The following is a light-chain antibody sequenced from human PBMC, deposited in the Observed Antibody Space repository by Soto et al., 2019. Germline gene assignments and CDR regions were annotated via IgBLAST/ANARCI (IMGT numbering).Light chain of an antibody. CDR1: QGVSSN. J-gene: IGKJ1*01. V-gene: IGKV3-15*01. Sequence: EIVMTQSPATLSVSPGERATLSCTASQGVSSNLAWYQQKPGQAPRLLIYGASTRATGIPARFSGSGSGTEFTLTISSLQSEDFAVYYCQQYNNWPPTFGQGTKVDIK. CDR2: GAS. CDR3: QQYNNWPPT.